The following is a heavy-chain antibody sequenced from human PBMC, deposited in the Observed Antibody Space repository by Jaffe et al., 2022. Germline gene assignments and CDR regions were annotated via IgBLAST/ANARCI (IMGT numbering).Heavy chain of an antibody. D-gene: IGHD2-15*01. CDR1: GFTFSSYG. J-gene: IGHJ4*02. Sequence: QVQLVESGGGVVQPGGSLRLSCAASGFTFSSYGMNWVRQAPGKGLEWVAFIRFDGSNKDYADSVKGRFTISRDSSKNTLYLSMNSLKPEDTAVYYCAKDQVGYCSGGSCYSDYWGQGTLVTVSS. CDR2: IRFDGSNK. V-gene: IGHV3-30*02. CDR3: AKDQVGYCSGGSCYSDY.